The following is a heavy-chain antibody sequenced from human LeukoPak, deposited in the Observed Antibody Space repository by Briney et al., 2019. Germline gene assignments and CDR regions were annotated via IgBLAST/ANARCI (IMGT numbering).Heavy chain of an antibody. V-gene: IGHV3-33*01. Sequence: PGGSLRLSCVASGFTFSKYGMHWVRQAPGKGLQWLAIIWYDGHNNYYADSVMGRFTISRDNSKNTLFLEMNDLKAEDTAVYYCAREWGLIAVAGGPGYWGQGTLVTVSS. CDR2: IWYDGHNN. J-gene: IGHJ4*02. CDR1: GFTFSKYG. D-gene: IGHD2-21*01. CDR3: AREWGLIAVAGGPGY.